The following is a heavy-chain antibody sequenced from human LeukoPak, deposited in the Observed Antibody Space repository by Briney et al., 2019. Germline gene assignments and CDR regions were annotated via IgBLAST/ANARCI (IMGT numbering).Heavy chain of an antibody. Sequence: PGGSLRLSCAASGFTFSSYSMNWVRQAPGKGLEWVSSISSSSSYIYYADSVKGRFTISRDNSKNTLYLQMNSLRAEDTAVYYCAKGKEIVVVIRPFDYWGQGILVTVSS. D-gene: IGHD3-22*01. CDR2: ISSSSSYI. CDR1: GFTFSSYS. J-gene: IGHJ4*02. V-gene: IGHV3-21*04. CDR3: AKGKEIVVVIRPFDY.